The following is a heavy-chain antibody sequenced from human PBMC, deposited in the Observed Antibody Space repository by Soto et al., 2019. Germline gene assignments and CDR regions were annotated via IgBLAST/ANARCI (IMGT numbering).Heavy chain of an antibody. J-gene: IGHJ6*02. D-gene: IGHD2-15*01. CDR1: GFTFETYA. CDR3: ARAHLYCTDVNCIRGYYGMDV. Sequence: QVKLVESGGGVVQPGKSLRLSCEASGFTFETYAMHWVRQAPGKGLEWVAVISFDGTNTYYADSVKGRFTFSRDNSKNSLYLQLNSLRPEDTAVYYCARAHLYCTDVNCIRGYYGMDVWGQGTTVTVSS. CDR2: ISFDGTNT. V-gene: IGHV3-30-3*01.